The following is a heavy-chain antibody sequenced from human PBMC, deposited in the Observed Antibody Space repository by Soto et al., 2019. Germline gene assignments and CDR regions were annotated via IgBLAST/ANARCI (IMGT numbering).Heavy chain of an antibody. V-gene: IGHV3-74*01. D-gene: IGHD3-10*02. J-gene: IGHJ6*04. Sequence: EVQLVESGGGLVQPGGSLRLSCAASGFTLSGRSMHWVRQAPGKGLVWVSGIDNAGTDSTYADSVKGRFTSSRDNAKNTLYPQMNSRRVEDTAVYYCARGLFGPDVWGKGTRVTVPS. CDR1: GFTLSGRS. CDR2: IDNAGTDS. CDR3: ARGLFGPDV.